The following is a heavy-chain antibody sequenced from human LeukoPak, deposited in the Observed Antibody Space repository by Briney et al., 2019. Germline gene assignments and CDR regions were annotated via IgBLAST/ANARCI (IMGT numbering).Heavy chain of an antibody. CDR3: ARDGDYYDFWSGYYSPNWFDP. CDR1: GYTFTGYY. V-gene: IGHV1-2*02. D-gene: IGHD3-3*01. Sequence: GASVKVSCKASGYTFTGYYMHWVRQAPGQGLEWMVWINPNSGGANYAQKFQGRVTMTRDTSISTAYMELSRLRSDDTAVYYCARDGDYYDFWSGYYSPNWFDPWGQGTLVTVSS. CDR2: INPNSGGA. J-gene: IGHJ5*02.